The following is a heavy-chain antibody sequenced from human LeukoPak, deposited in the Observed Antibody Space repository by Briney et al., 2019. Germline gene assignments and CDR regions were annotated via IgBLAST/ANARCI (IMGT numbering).Heavy chain of an antibody. CDR2: ISGSGGST. V-gene: IGHV3-23*01. CDR1: GFTFSSYA. CDR3: ARGPSHPGYGSGRWVGQLVSYYMDV. D-gene: IGHD3-10*01. J-gene: IGHJ6*03. Sequence: TGGSLRLSCAASGFTFSSYAMSWVRQAPGKGLEWVSAISGSGGSTYYAGSVKGRFTISRDNSKNTLYLQMNSLRAEDTAVYYCARGPSHPGYGSGRWVGQLVSYYMDVWGKGTTVAISS.